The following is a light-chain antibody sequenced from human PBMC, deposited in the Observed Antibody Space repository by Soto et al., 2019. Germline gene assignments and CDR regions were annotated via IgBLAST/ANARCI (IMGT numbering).Light chain of an antibody. CDR1: QSVSNF. Sequence: EIVLTQSPATLSLSPGERATLSFRASQSVSNFLAWYLQRPGQAPRLLIFDASKRAAGVPARFSGSGSGTDFTLTISILEPEDFAVYYCHQRSSWPITFGQGTRLEIK. CDR3: HQRSSWPIT. V-gene: IGKV3-11*01. J-gene: IGKJ5*01. CDR2: DAS.